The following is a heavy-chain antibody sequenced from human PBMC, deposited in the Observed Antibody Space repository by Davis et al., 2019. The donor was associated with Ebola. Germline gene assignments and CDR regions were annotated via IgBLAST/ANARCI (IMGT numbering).Heavy chain of an antibody. D-gene: IGHD3-10*01. J-gene: IGHJ4*02. Sequence: GGSLRLSCVASGFTFTGHYMNWIRQAPGKGLEWVANIKEDGSEKHYVDSVKGRFTISRDNAKNSLYLQMDDLRADDAAVYYCARDVGVEFDYWGQGTRVTVSS. V-gene: IGHV3-7*03. CDR1: GFTFTGHY. CDR2: IKEDGSEK. CDR3: ARDVGVEFDY.